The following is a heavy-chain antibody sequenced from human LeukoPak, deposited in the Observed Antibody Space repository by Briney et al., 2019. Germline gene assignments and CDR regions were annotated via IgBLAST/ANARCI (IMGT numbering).Heavy chain of an antibody. CDR1: GFTFDDYA. V-gene: IGHV3-9*01. Sequence: GRSLRLSCAASGFTFDDYAMHWVRQAPGKGLEWVSGISWNSGSIGYADSVKGRFTISRDNAKNSLYLQMNSLRAEDTAVYYCARGDYGSGSYVDYWGQGTLVTVSS. J-gene: IGHJ4*02. D-gene: IGHD3-10*01. CDR3: ARGDYGSGSYVDY. CDR2: ISWNSGSI.